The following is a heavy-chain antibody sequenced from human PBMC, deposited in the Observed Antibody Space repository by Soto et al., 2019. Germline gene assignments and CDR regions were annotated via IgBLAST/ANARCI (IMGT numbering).Heavy chain of an antibody. J-gene: IGHJ6*03. V-gene: IGHV3-66*01. Sequence: GGSLRLSCAASGFTVSSNYMSWVRQAPGKGLEWVSVIYSGGSTYYADSVKGRFTISRDNSKNTLYLQMNSLRAEDTAVYYCARVSGPPIYYYYYMDVWGKGTTVTVSS. CDR3: ARVSGPPIYYYYYMDV. CDR2: IYSGGST. D-gene: IGHD2-21*01. CDR1: GFTVSSNY.